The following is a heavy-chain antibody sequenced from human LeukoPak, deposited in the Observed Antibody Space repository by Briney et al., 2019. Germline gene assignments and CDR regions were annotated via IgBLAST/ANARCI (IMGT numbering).Heavy chain of an antibody. V-gene: IGHV3-64D*06. CDR1: GFTFSTYV. Sequence: GGSLRLSCSVSGFTFSTYVMHWVRQAPGEGLEYVSAISSNGDNTYYADSVKGRFTISRDNSKNTLYLQMSSLRADDTAMYYCVRGTGYWGQGTLVTVSS. CDR3: VRGTGY. J-gene: IGHJ4*02. CDR2: ISSNGDNT.